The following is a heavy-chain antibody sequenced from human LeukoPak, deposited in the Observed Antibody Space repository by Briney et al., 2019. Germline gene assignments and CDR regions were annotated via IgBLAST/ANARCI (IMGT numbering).Heavy chain of an antibody. Sequence: ASVKVSCTASGGTFSSYAISWVRQAPGQGLEWMGIINPSGGSTSYAQKFQGRVTMTRDTSTSTVYMELSSLRSEDTAVYNCARGVSPSIAARPVNYFDYWGQGTLVTVSS. CDR1: GGTFSSYA. J-gene: IGHJ4*02. CDR3: ARGVSPSIAARPVNYFDY. CDR2: INPSGGST. V-gene: IGHV1-46*01. D-gene: IGHD6-6*01.